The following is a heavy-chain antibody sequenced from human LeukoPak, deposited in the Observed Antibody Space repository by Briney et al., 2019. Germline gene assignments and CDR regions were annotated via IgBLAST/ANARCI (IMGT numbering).Heavy chain of an antibody. CDR3: ARGGLVVPAAISFV. J-gene: IGHJ4*02. Sequence: GGSLRLSCAASGFTFSSYSMNWVRQAPGKGLEWVSSISSSSSYIYYADSVKGRFTISRDNAKNSLYLQMNSLRAEDTAVYYCARGGLVVPAAISFVWGQGTLVTVSS. D-gene: IGHD2-2*02. CDR2: ISSSSSYI. CDR1: GFTFSSYS. V-gene: IGHV3-21*01.